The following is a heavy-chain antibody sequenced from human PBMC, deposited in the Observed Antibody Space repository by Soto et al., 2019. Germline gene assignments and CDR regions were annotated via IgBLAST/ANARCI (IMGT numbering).Heavy chain of an antibody. CDR1: GFTFSSYA. V-gene: IGHV3-30-3*01. CDR3: ARDCVAAYYYYGMDV. Sequence: QVQLVESGGGVVQPGRSLRLSCAASGFTFSSYAMHWVRQAPGKGLEWVAVISYDGSNKYYADSVKGRFTISRDNSKNTLYLQMNSLRAEDTAVYYCARDCVAAYYYYGMDVWGQGTTVTVSS. J-gene: IGHJ6*02. CDR2: ISYDGSNK. D-gene: IGHD6-13*01.